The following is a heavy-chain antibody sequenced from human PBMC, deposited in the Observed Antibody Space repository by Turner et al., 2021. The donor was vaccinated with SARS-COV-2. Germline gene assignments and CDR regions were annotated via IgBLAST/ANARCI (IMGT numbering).Heavy chain of an antibody. J-gene: IGHJ6*02. Sequence: VLLVESGGGLIQPGGSLSLSCAASGCTVRSNYMGWVRQAPGKGLEWVSVIYSGGSTYYADSEKGRFTISRDNSKNTLYLQMNSLRAEDTAVYYCARGHVPAASNFYYYYYYGMDVWGQGTTVTVSS. CDR2: IYSGGST. CDR3: ARGHVPAASNFYYYYYYGMDV. D-gene: IGHD2-2*01. CDR1: GCTVRSNY. V-gene: IGHV3-53*01.